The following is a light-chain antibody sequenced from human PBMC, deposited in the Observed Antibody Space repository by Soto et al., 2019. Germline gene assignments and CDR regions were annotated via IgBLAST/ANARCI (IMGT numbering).Light chain of an antibody. CDR3: ATWDDSLNVV. J-gene: IGLJ2*01. V-gene: IGLV1-44*01. Sequence: QSVLTQSPSASGTPVQRVSISCSGSTSNIGTNTVSWYQHVPGTAPKLLIYSNDQRPSAVPGRFSGSKSGTSASLAISGLLSEDEADYYCATWDDSLNVVFGGGTKVTVL. CDR1: TSNIGTNT. CDR2: SND.